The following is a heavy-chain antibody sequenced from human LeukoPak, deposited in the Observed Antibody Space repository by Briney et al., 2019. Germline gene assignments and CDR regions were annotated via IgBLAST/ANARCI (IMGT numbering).Heavy chain of an antibody. D-gene: IGHD3-3*01. CDR3: AGVWSGNYYYGMDV. CDR2: INPSGGST. J-gene: IGHJ6*02. V-gene: IGHV1-46*01. Sequence: ASVKVSCKASGYTFTTYYMHWVRQAPGQGLEWMGIINPSGGSTNYALKFQGRVTMTRNTSISTAYMELSSLRSEDTAVYYCAGVWSGNYYYGMDVWGQGTTVTVSS. CDR1: GYTFTTYY.